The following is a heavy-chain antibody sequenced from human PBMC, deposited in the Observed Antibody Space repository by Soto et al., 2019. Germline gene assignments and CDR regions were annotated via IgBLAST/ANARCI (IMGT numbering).Heavy chain of an antibody. CDR1: GGSISSGDYY. V-gene: IGHV4-30-4*01. CDR3: AREVTTVVTEGLDYYYGMDV. D-gene: IGHD4-17*01. J-gene: IGHJ6*02. Sequence: PSETLSLTCTVSGGSISSGDYYWSWIRQPPGKGLEWIGYIYYSGSTYYNPSLKSRATISVDTSKNQFSLKLSSVTAADTAVYYCAREVTTVVTEGLDYYYGMDVWGQGTTVTVSS. CDR2: IYYSGST.